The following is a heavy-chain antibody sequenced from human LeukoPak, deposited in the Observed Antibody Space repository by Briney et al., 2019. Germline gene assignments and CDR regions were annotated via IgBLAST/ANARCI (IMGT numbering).Heavy chain of an antibody. CDR3: ARGGDFWSGYYTPQNYYYYYGMDV. CDR2: INPNSGGT. CDR1: GYTFTGYY. V-gene: IGHV1-2*02. Sequence: ASVRVSCKASGYTFTGYYMHWVRQAPGQGLEWMGWINPNSGGTNYAQKFQGRVTMTRDTSISTAYMELSRLRSDDTAVYYCARGGDFWSGYYTPQNYYYYYGMDVWGQGTTVTVSS. D-gene: IGHD3-3*01. J-gene: IGHJ6*02.